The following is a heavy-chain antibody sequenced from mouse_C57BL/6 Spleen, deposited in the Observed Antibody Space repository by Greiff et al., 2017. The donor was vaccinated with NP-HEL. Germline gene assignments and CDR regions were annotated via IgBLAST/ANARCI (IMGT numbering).Heavy chain of an antibody. CDR1: GYSFTGYY. D-gene: IGHD1-1*02. CDR3: AVLSRSWFAY. CDR2: INPSTGGT. V-gene: IGHV1-42*01. Sequence: VQLQQSGPELVKPGASVKISCKASGYSFTGYYMNWVKQSPEKSLEWIGEINPSTGGTTYNQKFKAKATLTVDKSSSTAYMQLKSLTSEDSAVYYCAVLSRSWFAYWGQGTLVTVSA. J-gene: IGHJ3*01.